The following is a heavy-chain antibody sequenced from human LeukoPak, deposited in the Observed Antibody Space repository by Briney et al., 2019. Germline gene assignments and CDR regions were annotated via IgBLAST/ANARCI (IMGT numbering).Heavy chain of an antibody. V-gene: IGHV7-4-1*02. CDR1: GYTFTSYA. J-gene: IGHJ4*02. Sequence: GASVKVSCKASGYTFTSYAMNWVRQAPGQGLEWMGWINTNTGNPTYAQGFTGRFVFSLDTSVSTAYLQISSLTAEDTAVYYCARGGLYYYGSGSYYTYYYDSSGNLDYWGQGTLVTVSS. CDR2: INTNTGNP. D-gene: IGHD3-10*01. CDR3: ARGGLYYYGSGSYYTYYYDSSGNLDY.